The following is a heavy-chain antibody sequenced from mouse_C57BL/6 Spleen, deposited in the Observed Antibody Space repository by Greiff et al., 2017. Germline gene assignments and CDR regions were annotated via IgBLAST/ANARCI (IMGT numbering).Heavy chain of an antibody. Sequence: QVQLQQPGAELVRPGSSVKLSCKASGYTFTSYWMHWVKQRPIQGLEWIGNIDPSDSETHYNQKFKDKATLTVDKSSSTAYMQLSSLTSADSAVYYCARDYGSSLFAYWGQGTLVTVSA. V-gene: IGHV1-52*01. CDR1: GYTFTSYW. J-gene: IGHJ3*01. CDR2: IDPSDSET. D-gene: IGHD1-1*01. CDR3: ARDYGSSLFAY.